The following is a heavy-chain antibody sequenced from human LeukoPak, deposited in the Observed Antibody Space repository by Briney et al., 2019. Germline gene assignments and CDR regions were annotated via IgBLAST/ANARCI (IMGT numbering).Heavy chain of an antibody. V-gene: IGHV1-69*04. D-gene: IGHD6-13*01. J-gene: IGHJ1*01. Sequence: GASVKVSCKASGGTFSSYAISWVRQAPGQGLEWMGRIIPILGIANYAQKFQGRVTITADKSTSTAYMELSSLRSEDTAVYYCANHPSIAAAVEYFQHWGQGTLVTVSS. CDR2: IIPILGIA. CDR1: GGTFSSYA. CDR3: ANHPSIAAAVEYFQH.